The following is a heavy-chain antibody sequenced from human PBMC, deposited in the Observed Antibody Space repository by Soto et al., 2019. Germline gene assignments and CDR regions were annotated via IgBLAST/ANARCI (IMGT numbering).Heavy chain of an antibody. J-gene: IGHJ4*02. V-gene: IGHV1-3*01. CDR1: GYTLTRYA. CDR2: INAGNGNT. D-gene: IGHD2-21*02. CDR3: ARSIVVVTALDY. Sequence: GPVKGSRKGFGYTLTRYAIHLGRRAPGQRLEWMGWINAGNGNTKYSQKFQGRVTITRDTSASTAYMELSSLRSEDTAVYYCARSIVVVTALDYWGQGTLVTVSS.